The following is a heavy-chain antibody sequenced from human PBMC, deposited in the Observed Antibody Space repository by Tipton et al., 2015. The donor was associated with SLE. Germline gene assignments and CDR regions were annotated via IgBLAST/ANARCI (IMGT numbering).Heavy chain of an antibody. J-gene: IGHJ4*02. V-gene: IGHV4-38-2*02. D-gene: IGHD3-3*01. CDR3: ARDLFVEFYRSWSDYAYYFGY. CDR1: GYSISSGFY. CDR2: IYHSGST. Sequence: LRLSCSVSGYSISSGFYWGWLRQSPGKGLEWIGSIYHSGSTQYNPSLKSRVTISVDTSGNQVSLRLRSVTAADTAVYYCARDLFVEFYRSWSDYAYYFGYWGQGVLVTVSS.